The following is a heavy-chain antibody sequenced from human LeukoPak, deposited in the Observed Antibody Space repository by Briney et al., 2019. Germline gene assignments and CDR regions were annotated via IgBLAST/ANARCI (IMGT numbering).Heavy chain of an antibody. CDR2: IYYSGST. Sequence: SETLSLTCTVSGGSISSYYWSWNRQPPGKGLEWIGYIYYSGSTNYNPSLKSRLTISVDTSKNQFSLKLSSVTAADTAVYYCATHIVVVPAATTNWFDPWGQGTLVTVSS. CDR3: ATHIVVVPAATTNWFDP. CDR1: GGSISSYY. D-gene: IGHD2-2*01. J-gene: IGHJ5*02. V-gene: IGHV4-59*08.